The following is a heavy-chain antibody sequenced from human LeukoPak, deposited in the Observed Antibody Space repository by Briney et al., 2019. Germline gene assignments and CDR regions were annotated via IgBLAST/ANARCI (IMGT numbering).Heavy chain of an antibody. CDR3: AKDPPSSGWPNSFDY. CDR1: GFTFSNYA. Sequence: PGGSLRLSCAASGFTFSNYAMSWVRLAPGQGLEWVSGISDSGGGSYYADSVKGRFTISRDNSKNTLYLQMNSLRAEDTAIYYCAKDPPSSGWPNSFDYWGQGTLVTVSS. J-gene: IGHJ4*02. V-gene: IGHV3-23*01. D-gene: IGHD6-19*01. CDR2: ISDSGGGS.